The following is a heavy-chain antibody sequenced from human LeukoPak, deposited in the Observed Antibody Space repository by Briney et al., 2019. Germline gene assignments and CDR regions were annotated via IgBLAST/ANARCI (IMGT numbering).Heavy chain of an antibody. D-gene: IGHD1-26*01. CDR3: ARHPYSGSYHFDY. Sequence: ASVKVSCKASGYTFTAYYINWVRQAPGQGLEWMGWINPHSGGAVYAQGFQGRVTMTRDTSISTAYMELSRLTSDDTAVYYCARHPYSGSYHFDYWGQGTLVTVSS. CDR2: INPHSGGA. CDR1: GYTFTAYY. V-gene: IGHV1-2*02. J-gene: IGHJ4*02.